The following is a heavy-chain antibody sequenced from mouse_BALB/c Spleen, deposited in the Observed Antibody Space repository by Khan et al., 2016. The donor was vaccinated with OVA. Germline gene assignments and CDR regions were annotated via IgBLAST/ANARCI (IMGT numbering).Heavy chain of an antibody. Sequence: EVQLQESGGDLVRPGGSLKLSCAASGFSFSSYSMSWVRQTPEKRLEWVATISSGGSYTNSTDSVKGRFTISRDNSKNTLYMQMSSLKSEDTALYYCTRHRGYYSSNPYFAYWGQGTTLTVSS. CDR1: GFSFSSYS. CDR2: ISSGGSYT. D-gene: IGHD1-1*01. CDR3: TRHRGYYSSNPYFAY. J-gene: IGHJ2*01. V-gene: IGHV5-6-4*01.